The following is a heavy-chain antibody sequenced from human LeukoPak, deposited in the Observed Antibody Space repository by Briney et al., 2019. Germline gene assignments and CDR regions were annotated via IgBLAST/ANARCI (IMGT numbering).Heavy chain of an antibody. CDR1: GFSFSNHP. V-gene: IGHV3-23*01. Sequence: GGSLRLSCAASGFSFSNHPMSWVRQAPGKGLEWVSAITGSRADTFYADSVKGRFSISRGNSKNTLYLQMNSLRAEDTAIYYCAKDGYGSGSYSQYFDYWGQGTLVTVSS. J-gene: IGHJ4*02. CDR2: ITGSRADT. CDR3: AKDGYGSGSYSQYFDY. D-gene: IGHD3-10*01.